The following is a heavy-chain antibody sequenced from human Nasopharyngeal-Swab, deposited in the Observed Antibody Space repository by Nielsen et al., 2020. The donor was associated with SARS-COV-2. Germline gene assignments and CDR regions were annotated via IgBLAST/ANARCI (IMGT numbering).Heavy chain of an antibody. CDR3: TTGYWSDSSSGRSYMDV. Sequence: GGSLRLSCRASEFSFGDHLLNWVRQAPGKGLEWVGFIRSKDYDGTPEYAASVRGRFIISRDDSKSIAYLQMNSLKIEDTAVYFCTTGYWSDSSSGRSYMDVWGKGITVTVSS. D-gene: IGHD3-10*01. CDR1: EFSFGDHL. J-gene: IGHJ6*03. CDR2: IRSKDYDGTP. V-gene: IGHV3-49*04.